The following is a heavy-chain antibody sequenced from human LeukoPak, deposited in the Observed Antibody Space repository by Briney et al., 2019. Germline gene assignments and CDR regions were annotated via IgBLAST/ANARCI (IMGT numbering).Heavy chain of an antibody. CDR2: ISSSSSYI. J-gene: IGHJ4*02. D-gene: IGHD3-22*01. Sequence: GGSLRLSCAASGFTFSSYSMNWVRQAPGKGLEWVSSISSSSSYIYHADSVKGRFTISRDNAKNSLYLQMNSLRAEDTAVYYCARDSYYYDSSGYPGYWGQGTLVTVSS. CDR1: GFTFSSYS. V-gene: IGHV3-21*01. CDR3: ARDSYYYDSSGYPGY.